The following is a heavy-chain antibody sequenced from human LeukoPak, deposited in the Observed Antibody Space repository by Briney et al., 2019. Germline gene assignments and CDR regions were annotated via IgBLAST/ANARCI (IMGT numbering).Heavy chain of an antibody. D-gene: IGHD2-2*01. CDR1: GGSFSGYY. Sequence: SETLSLTCAVYGGSFSGYYWSWIRQPPGKGLEWIGEINHSGSTNYNPSLKSRVTISVDTSKNQFSLKLSSVTAADTAVYYCARGSLRWYQLLSYWGQGTLVTVSS. CDR3: ARGSLRWYQLLSY. J-gene: IGHJ4*02. V-gene: IGHV4-34*01. CDR2: INHSGST.